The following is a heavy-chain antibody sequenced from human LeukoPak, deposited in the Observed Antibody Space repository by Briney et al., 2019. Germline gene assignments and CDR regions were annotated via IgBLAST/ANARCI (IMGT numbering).Heavy chain of an antibody. CDR1: GFTFAMYW. V-gene: IGHV5-51*01. D-gene: IGHD6-25*01. Sequence: GESLKISCEGSGFTFAMYWIGWVRQMPGKGLECMGIIYPGNSETRYSPSFQGHVTISVDKSLRATYLQWSSLKASDSAMYYCVLRASSGGSGDWFDPWGQGTLVTVSS. CDR2: IYPGNSET. CDR3: VLRASSGGSGDWFDP. J-gene: IGHJ5*02.